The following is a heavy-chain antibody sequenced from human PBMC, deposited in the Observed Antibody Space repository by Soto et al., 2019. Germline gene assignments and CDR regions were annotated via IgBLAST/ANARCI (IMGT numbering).Heavy chain of an antibody. CDR2: INHSGST. CDR3: ARDLGGDGYFDN. CDR1: GGSFSGYY. J-gene: IGHJ4*02. V-gene: IGHV4-34*01. Sequence: SETLSLTCAVYGGSFSGYYWSWIRQPPGKGLEWIGEINHSGSTNYNPSLKSRVTISVDTSKNQFSLKLSSVTAEDTAVYYCARDLGGDGYFDNWGQGTLVTVSS. D-gene: IGHD2-21*02.